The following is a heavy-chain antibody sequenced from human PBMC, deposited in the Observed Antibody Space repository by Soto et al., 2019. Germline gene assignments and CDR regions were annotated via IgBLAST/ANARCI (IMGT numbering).Heavy chain of an antibody. V-gene: IGHV2-5*02. CDR1: GFSLSTREVG. CDR2: IYWDDDK. D-gene: IGHD3-10*01. CDR3: AHRAYYYGSGSYYTH. Sequence: SGPTLVNPTQTLTLTCTFSGFSLSTREVGVGWIRQPPGKALEWLALIYWDDDKRYRPSLKSRLTIVKDTSKNLVILIMTNMVPEDTATFYFAHRAYYYGSGSYYTHWGQGILVTVSS. J-gene: IGHJ4*02.